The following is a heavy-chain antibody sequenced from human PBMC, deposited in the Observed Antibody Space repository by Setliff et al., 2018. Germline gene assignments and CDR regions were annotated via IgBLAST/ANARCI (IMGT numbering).Heavy chain of an antibody. CDR1: GLSYINDW. D-gene: IGHD3-10*01. J-gene: IGHJ4*02. CDR3: FGAGTCSY. V-gene: IGHV3-7*01. Sequence: PGGSLRLSCTASGLSYINDWVSWVRQAPGKGLEWLASINPHGSEKYYADSVKGRFTISRDNANNSLYLQMDSLKAEDTAVYYCFGAGTCSYWGQGTLVTVSS. CDR2: INPHGSEK.